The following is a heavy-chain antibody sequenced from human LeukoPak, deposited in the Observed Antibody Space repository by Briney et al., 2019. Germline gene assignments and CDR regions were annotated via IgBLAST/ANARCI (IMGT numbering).Heavy chain of an antibody. CDR3: ARDRAAVAGTYYMDV. D-gene: IGHD6-19*01. CDR1: GFTVSSNY. J-gene: IGHJ6*03. CDR2: IYSGGST. Sequence: PGGSLRLSCAASGFTVSSNYMSWVRQAPGKGLEWVSVIYSGGSTYYADSVKGRFTISRDNSKNTLYLQMNSLRAEDTAVYYCARDRAAVAGTYYMDVWGKGTTVTVSS. V-gene: IGHV3-66*02.